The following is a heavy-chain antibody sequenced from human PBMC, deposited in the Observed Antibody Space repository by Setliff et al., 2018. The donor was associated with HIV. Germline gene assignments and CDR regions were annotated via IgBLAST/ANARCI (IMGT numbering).Heavy chain of an antibody. D-gene: IGHD6-19*01. CDR1: GFTFSRYW. CDR3: ARVSSGWSWFDP. V-gene: IGHV3-21*01. J-gene: IGHJ5*02. CDR2: VSSSGSYI. Sequence: GGSLRLSCAASGFTFSRYWMHWVRQAPGQGLEWVSSVSSSGSYIYYADSVKGRFTISRDNAKNSLYLQMNSLRAEDTAVYYCARVSSGWSWFDPWGQGTLVTVSS.